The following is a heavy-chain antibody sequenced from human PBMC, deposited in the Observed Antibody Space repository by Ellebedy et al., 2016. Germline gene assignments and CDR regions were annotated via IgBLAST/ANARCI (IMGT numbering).Heavy chain of an antibody. D-gene: IGHD3-9*01. J-gene: IGHJ4*02. Sequence: SETLSLXXAVSGGSISSGGYSWSWIRQPPGKGLEWIGYIYHSGSTYYNPSLKSRVTMSVDTSKNQFSLKLSSVTAADTAVYYCASYDILTGRDYWGQGTLVTVSS. CDR3: ASYDILTGRDY. CDR1: GGSISSGGYS. CDR2: IYHSGST. V-gene: IGHV4-30-2*01.